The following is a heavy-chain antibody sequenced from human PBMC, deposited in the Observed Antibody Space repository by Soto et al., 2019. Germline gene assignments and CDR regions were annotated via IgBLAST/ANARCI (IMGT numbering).Heavy chain of an antibody. CDR3: AKGHVSDYVSGNCFIN. CDR1: GGTFSSHG. J-gene: IGHJ4*02. CDR2: IMPTFGSA. Sequence: SVKVSCKASGGTFSSHGIAWVRQVPGQGLEWMGGIMPTFGSATYAPKFQGRVTISADRSTSTAYMELSSLRSEDTAVYYCAKGHVSDYVSGNCFINWGQGTLVTVSS. D-gene: IGHD3-10*01. V-gene: IGHV1-69*06.